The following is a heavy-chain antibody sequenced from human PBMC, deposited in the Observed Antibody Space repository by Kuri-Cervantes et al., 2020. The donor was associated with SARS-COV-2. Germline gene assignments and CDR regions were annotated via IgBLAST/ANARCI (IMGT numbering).Heavy chain of an antibody. J-gene: IGHJ4*01. CDR2: IYSKSDVAEYAAPDGGTT. CDR3: TTGPLDY. V-gene: IGHV3-15*01. Sequence: GGSLRLSCAASGFTFSGYSMNWIRQAPGKGLEWVGRIYSKSDVAEYAAPDGGTTDYAAPVKGRFIISRDDSKNTLFLQMNVLQTEDTAVYYCTTGPLDYWGHGTLVTVSS. CDR1: GFTFSGYS.